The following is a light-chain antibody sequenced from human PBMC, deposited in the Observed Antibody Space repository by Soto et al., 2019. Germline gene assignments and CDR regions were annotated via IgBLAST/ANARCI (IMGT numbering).Light chain of an antibody. V-gene: IGKV3-15*01. CDR1: ESVGNN. Sequence: EIVVTQSPATLSVSPWERATLSCRASESVGNNFAWYQQKPGQAPRLLIFATSTRATGVPASFSGSGSGREFTLTISSLESEDFADYYCQQYGDWPLTFGGEAKVEIE. CDR3: QQYGDWPLT. J-gene: IGKJ4*01. CDR2: ATS.